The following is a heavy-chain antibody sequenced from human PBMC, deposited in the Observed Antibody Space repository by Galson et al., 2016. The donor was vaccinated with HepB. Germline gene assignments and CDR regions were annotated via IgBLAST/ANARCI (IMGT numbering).Heavy chain of an antibody. CDR2: IYYSRNT. CDR3: AREAVGYSTSGTPPYGMDV. V-gene: IGHV4-59*01. J-gene: IGHJ6*02. CDR1: DGSISTYY. Sequence: ETLSLTCTVSDGSISTYYWIWIRQPPGKGLEWIGYIYYSRNTNYNPSLKSRVTISIDTSKNQFSLNLSSVTAADTAMYYCAREAVGYSTSGTPPYGMDVWGQGTTVTVSS. D-gene: IGHD3-10*01.